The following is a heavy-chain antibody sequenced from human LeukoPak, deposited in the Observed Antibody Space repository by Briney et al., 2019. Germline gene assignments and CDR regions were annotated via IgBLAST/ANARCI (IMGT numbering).Heavy chain of an antibody. Sequence: SETLSLTCTVSGDSMGNDYWSWIRQSAGKGLEWIGRISTSGSTDYNPSLRSRVTMSVDTSRNQFSLTLTSMTAADTAVYYCARNEFRSYGLFHYWGQGTLVTVSS. V-gene: IGHV4-4*07. CDR1: GDSMGNDY. CDR2: ISTSGST. CDR3: ARNEFRSYGLFHY. J-gene: IGHJ4*02. D-gene: IGHD6-6*01.